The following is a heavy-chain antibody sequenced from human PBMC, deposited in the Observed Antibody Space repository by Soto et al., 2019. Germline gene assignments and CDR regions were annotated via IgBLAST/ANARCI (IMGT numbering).Heavy chain of an antibody. J-gene: IGHJ4*02. V-gene: IGHV3-33*01. Sequence: QVQLVESGGGVVQPGRSLRLSCAASGFTFSSYGMHWVRQAPGKGLEWVAVIWYDGSNKYYADSVKGRFTISRDNSKNPLYLQMNSLRAEDTAVYYCARDGLPYGYSGSVNWGQGTLVTVSS. CDR3: ARDGLPYGYSGSVN. D-gene: IGHD5-12*01. CDR1: GFTFSSYG. CDR2: IWYDGSNK.